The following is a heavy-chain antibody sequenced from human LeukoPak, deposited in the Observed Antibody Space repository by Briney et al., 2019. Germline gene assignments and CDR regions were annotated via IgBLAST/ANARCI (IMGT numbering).Heavy chain of an antibody. CDR1: GGTFSSYA. V-gene: IGHV1-69*05. J-gene: IGHJ5*02. Sequence: SSVKVSCKASGGTFSSYAISWVRQAPGQGLEWMGRIIPIFGTANYAQKFQGRVTITTDESTSTAYMELSSLRSEDTAVYYCARDGYSYDGWFDPWGQGTLVTVSS. CDR3: ARDGYSYDGWFDP. D-gene: IGHD5-18*01. CDR2: IIPIFGTA.